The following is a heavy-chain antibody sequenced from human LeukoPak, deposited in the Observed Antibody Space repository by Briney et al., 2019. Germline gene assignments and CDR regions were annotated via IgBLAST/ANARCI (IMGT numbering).Heavy chain of an antibody. CDR2: INPNSGGT. CDR3: ARSDSGYETDY. V-gene: IGHV1-2*02. Sequence: GASVKVSCKASGYTFTGYYMHWVRQAPGQGLEWMGWINPNSGGTNYAQEFQGRVTMTRDTSISTAYMELSRLRSDDTAVYYCARSDSGYETDYWGQGTLVTVSS. J-gene: IGHJ4*02. CDR1: GYTFTGYY. D-gene: IGHD5-12*01.